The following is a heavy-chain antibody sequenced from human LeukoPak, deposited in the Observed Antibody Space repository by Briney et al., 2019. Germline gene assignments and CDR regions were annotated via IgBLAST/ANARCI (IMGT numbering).Heavy chain of an antibody. CDR3: ARVVTARVNERNYMDV. Sequence: GGSLRLSCAASGFTFSSYSMNWVRQAPGKGLEWVSSISSSSSYIYYADSVKGRFTISRDNAKNSLYLQMNSLRAEDTAVYYCARVVTARVNERNYMDVWGKGTTVTVSS. J-gene: IGHJ6*03. CDR1: GFTFSSYS. CDR2: ISSSSSYI. D-gene: IGHD4-11*01. V-gene: IGHV3-21*01.